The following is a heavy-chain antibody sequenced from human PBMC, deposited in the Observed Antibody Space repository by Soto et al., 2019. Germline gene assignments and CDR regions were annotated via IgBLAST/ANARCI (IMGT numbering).Heavy chain of an antibody. Sequence: GGSLRLSCAASGFSFSDYSVDWVRQAPVKGLEWLSRSRDKSRSYTTEYAASVKGRFTISRDDSHNSVYLQMNNLNTEDTAVYYCARYHSSGSYFWGQGTRVTVSS. V-gene: IGHV3-72*01. D-gene: IGHD3-22*01. J-gene: IGHJ4*02. CDR2: SRDKSRSYTT. CDR3: ARYHSSGSYF. CDR1: GFSFSDYS.